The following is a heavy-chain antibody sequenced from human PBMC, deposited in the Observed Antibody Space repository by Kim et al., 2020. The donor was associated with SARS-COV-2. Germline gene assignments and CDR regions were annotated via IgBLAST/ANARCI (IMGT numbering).Heavy chain of an antibody. CDR1: GGSISSGDFY. Sequence: SETLSLTCAVFGGSISSGDFYWGWIHQPPGKGLEWIGNIDYTGTTYYSPSLKSRVSMSVDSSKNQFSLRLTSLTAADTAVYYCARPYRRRGGGAWFDPWGQGTLVTVSS. V-gene: IGHV4-39*01. J-gene: IGHJ5*02. D-gene: IGHD4-4*01. CDR2: IDYTGTT. CDR3: ARPYRRRGGGAWFDP.